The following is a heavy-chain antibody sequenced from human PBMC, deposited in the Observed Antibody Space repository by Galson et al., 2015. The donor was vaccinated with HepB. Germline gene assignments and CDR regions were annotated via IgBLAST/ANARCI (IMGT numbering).Heavy chain of an antibody. CDR1: GYTFTGYY. CDR3: ARDQEQQLETTFDY. CDR2: INPNSGGT. Sequence: CKASGYTFTGYYMHWVRQAPGQGLEWMGWINPNSGGTNYAQKFQGRVTMTRDTSISTAYMELSRLRSDDTAVYYCARDQEQQLETTFDYWGQGTLVTVSS. D-gene: IGHD6-13*01. V-gene: IGHV1-2*02. J-gene: IGHJ4*02.